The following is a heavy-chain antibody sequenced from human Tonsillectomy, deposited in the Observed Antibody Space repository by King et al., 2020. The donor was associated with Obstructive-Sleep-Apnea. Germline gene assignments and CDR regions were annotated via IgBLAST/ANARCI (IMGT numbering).Heavy chain of an antibody. D-gene: IGHD1-26*01. CDR3: ARGSGRYPLDY. V-gene: IGHV4-4*02. CDR2: IFHSGNT. J-gene: IGHJ4*02. CDR1: GGSISSTNW. Sequence: QLQESGPGLVKPSGTLSLTCAISGGSISSTNWWSWVRQSPGKGLQWIGEIFHSGNTNYNPSLKIRVSMSLDKSKNHFSLNLKSVTAGDTAVYFCARGSGRYPLDYWGQGILVIVSS.